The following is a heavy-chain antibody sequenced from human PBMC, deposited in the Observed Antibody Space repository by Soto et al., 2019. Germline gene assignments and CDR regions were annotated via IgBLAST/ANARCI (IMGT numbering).Heavy chain of an antibody. CDR1: GFTFSSYG. Sequence: QMPLVESGGGVVQPGRSLRLSCAASGFTFSSYGMHWVRQAPGKGLEWVAVISYDGSNKYYADSVKGRFTISRDNSKNTLFLQMNSLRAEDTAVYYCAKGLDLLRLGELSLDYWGQGTLVTVSS. V-gene: IGHV3-30*18. D-gene: IGHD3-16*02. CDR3: AKGLDLLRLGELSLDY. CDR2: ISYDGSNK. J-gene: IGHJ4*02.